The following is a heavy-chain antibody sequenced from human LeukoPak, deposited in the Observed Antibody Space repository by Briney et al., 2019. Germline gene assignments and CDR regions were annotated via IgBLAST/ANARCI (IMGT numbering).Heavy chain of an antibody. CDR1: GYTLTELS. V-gene: IGHV1-24*01. CDR2: FDPEDGET. D-gene: IGHD3-22*01. J-gene: IGHJ4*02. CDR3: ARGRYDSSPPDY. Sequence: EASVKVSCKVSGYTLTELSMHWVRQAPGKGLEWMGGFDPEDGETIYAQKFQGRVTMTEDTSTDTAYMELSSLRSDDTAVYYCARGRYDSSPPDYWGQGTLVTVSS.